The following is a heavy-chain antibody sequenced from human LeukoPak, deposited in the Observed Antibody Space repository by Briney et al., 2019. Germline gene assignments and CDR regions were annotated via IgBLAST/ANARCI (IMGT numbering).Heavy chain of an antibody. D-gene: IGHD3-10*01. CDR2: VSFDGLVK. CDR3: ARSLTIQEFFQH. Sequence: GGSRRLSCAASGFTFSPYALHWFRQSPGKGLDGVAVVSFDGLVKYYAEFVKGRFTVSRDNSKNTVDLQMHSLESEDTAVYYCARSLTIQEFFQHWGQGTLVTVSS. V-gene: IGHV3-30-3*01. CDR1: GFTFSPYA. J-gene: IGHJ1*01.